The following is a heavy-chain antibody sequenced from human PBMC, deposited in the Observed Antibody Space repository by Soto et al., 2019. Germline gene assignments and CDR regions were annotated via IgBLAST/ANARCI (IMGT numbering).Heavy chain of an antibody. CDR3: ARWGCSSTSCYGSYYYYGMDV. V-gene: IGHV1-18*04. D-gene: IGHD2-2*01. CDR1: GYTFTSYG. J-gene: IGHJ6*02. Sequence: GASVKGSCKASGYTFTSYGISWVRQAPGQGLEWMGWISAYNGNTNYAQKLQGRVTMTTDTSTSTAYMELRSLRSDDTAVYYCARWGCSSTSCYGSYYYYGMDVWGQGTTVTVSS. CDR2: ISAYNGNT.